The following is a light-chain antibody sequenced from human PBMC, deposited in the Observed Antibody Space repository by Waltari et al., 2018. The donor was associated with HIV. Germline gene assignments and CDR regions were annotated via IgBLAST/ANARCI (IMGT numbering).Light chain of an antibody. J-gene: IGKJ2*01. CDR2: WAS. V-gene: IGKV4-1*01. Sequence: DIVMTQSPDSLVVSLGERATINCKYSQSVLYSSNNKNYSAWYQQKPGQPPKLLIYWASTRESGVPDRFSGSGSGTDFTLTISSLQAEDVAFYYCQQYYSTPYTFGQGTKLEIK. CDR1: QSVLYSSNNKNY. CDR3: QQYYSTPYT.